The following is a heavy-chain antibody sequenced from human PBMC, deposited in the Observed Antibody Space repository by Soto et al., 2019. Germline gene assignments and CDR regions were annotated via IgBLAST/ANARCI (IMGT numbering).Heavy chain of an antibody. CDR3: ARGGYSISTSCSRDAFDI. Sequence: EVQLVESGGGLVQPGGSLRLSCAASGFTFSSYSMNWVRQAPGKGLEWVSYISSSSSTIYYADSVKGRFTISRDNAKNSLYLQMNSLRDEDTAVYYCARGGYSISTSCSRDAFDIWGQGTMVTVSS. D-gene: IGHD2-2*01. CDR1: GFTFSSYS. V-gene: IGHV3-48*02. CDR2: ISSSSSTI. J-gene: IGHJ3*02.